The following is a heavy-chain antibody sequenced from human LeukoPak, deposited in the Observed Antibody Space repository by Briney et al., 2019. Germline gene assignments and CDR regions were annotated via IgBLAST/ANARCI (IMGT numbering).Heavy chain of an antibody. D-gene: IGHD3-9*01. Sequence: GGSLRLSCAASGFTFNTYSMNWVRQAPGKGLEWLSYVKSGNYDIQYADSVTGRSTVSRDSATNSLYLQMNDLKAEDTAVYYCARDSDWAFDYWGQGSLVTVSS. CDR2: VKSGNYDI. J-gene: IGHJ4*02. CDR3: ARDSDWAFDY. CDR1: GFTFNTYS. V-gene: IGHV3-48*01.